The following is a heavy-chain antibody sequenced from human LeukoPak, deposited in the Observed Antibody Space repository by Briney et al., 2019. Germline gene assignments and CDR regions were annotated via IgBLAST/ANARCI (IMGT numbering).Heavy chain of an antibody. Sequence: ASVKVSCKTSGYSFTAFYIHWVRQAPGQGLEWMGWIHPRRGDTNFAQKFQGRVTMTRDTSISTAYMELSRLRSDDTAVYYCGRDFRDSLDYWGQGTLVTVSS. CDR1: GYSFTAFY. CDR3: GRDFRDSLDY. CDR2: IHPRRGDT. V-gene: IGHV1-2*02. J-gene: IGHJ4*02.